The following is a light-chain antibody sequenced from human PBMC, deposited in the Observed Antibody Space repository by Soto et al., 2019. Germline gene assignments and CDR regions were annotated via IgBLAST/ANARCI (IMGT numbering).Light chain of an antibody. Sequence: SGSLGDRVTITCRASQSISNYLNWYQQKPGKAPKLLIYTASSLQSGVPSRFSGSASGTDFTLTISSLQPEDFATYYCQQSYSTPYTFGQGTKLEIK. CDR3: QQSYSTPYT. J-gene: IGKJ2*01. CDR1: QSISNY. CDR2: TAS. V-gene: IGKV1-39*01.